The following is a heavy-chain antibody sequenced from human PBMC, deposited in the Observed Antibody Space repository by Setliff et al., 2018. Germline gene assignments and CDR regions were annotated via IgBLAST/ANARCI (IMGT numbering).Heavy chain of an antibody. J-gene: IGHJ6*03. D-gene: IGHD3-3*01. CDR3: ARESGSPRYMDV. CDR2: MHPNSGNT. V-gene: IGHV1-8*03. CDR1: GKSFTKYD. Sequence: GASVKVSCKTLGKSFTKYDFHWVRQATGQGLEWMGWMHPNSGNTGYAQKFQGRVTITADESTSTAYMELSSLRSEDTAVYYCARESGSPRYMDVWGNGTTVTVSS.